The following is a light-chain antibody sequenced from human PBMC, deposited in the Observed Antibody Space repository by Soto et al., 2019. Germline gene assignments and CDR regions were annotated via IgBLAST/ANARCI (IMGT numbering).Light chain of an antibody. CDR3: QQYGKLPIT. CDR2: GAS. Sequence: EIVLTQSPATLAFSPGIRAXPSCRASQSVGSSLAWYQQKPGQAPRLLIYGASTRAAGIPDRFSGSGSGTDFTLTISSLEPEDFAVHYCQQYGKLPITFGQGTRLEIK. CDR1: QSVGSS. J-gene: IGKJ5*01. V-gene: IGKV3-20*01.